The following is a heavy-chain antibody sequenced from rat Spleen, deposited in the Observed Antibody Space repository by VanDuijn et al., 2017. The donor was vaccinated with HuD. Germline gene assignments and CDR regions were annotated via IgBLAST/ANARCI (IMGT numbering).Heavy chain of an antibody. J-gene: IGHJ3*01. CDR1: GFTFSNYD. CDR3: ASLNYGRDY. CDR2: ISTGGGNT. D-gene: IGHD1-11*01. Sequence: EVQLVESGGGLVQPGRSLKLSCVASGFTFSNYDMAWVRQAPTKGLEWVASISTGGGNTYYRDSVKGRFTVSRDNAKSTLYLQMDSLRSEDTATYYCASLNYGRDYWGQGTLVTVSS. V-gene: IGHV5S23*01.